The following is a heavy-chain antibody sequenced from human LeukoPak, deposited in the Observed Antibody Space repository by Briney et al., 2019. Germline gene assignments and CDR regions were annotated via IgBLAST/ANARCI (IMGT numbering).Heavy chain of an antibody. CDR1: GFTFSRYT. CDR3: ARVSYSPSPTPFDH. J-gene: IGHJ4*02. D-gene: IGHD2-15*01. CDR2: ISSSGTAM. V-gene: IGHV3-48*01. Sequence: PGGSLRLSCAASGFTFSRYTMFWVRQAPGMGLEWVSYISSSGTAMDYADSVKGRFTISRDNAKNSLYLQMNSLRAEDTAVYYCARVSYSPSPTPFDHWGQGTRVTVSS.